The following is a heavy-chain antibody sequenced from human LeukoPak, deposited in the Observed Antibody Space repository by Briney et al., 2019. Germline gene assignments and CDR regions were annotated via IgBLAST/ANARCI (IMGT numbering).Heavy chain of an antibody. CDR2: IYYSGST. Sequence: SETLSLTCTVSGGSISSYYWSWIRQPPGKGLEWIGYIYYSGSTNYNPSLKSRVTISVDTSKNQFSLKLSSVTAADTAVYYCARFKDYDYVWGSYRSYYFDYWGQGTLVTVSS. CDR3: ARFKDYDYVWGSYRSYYFDY. D-gene: IGHD3-16*02. CDR1: GGSISSYY. J-gene: IGHJ4*02. V-gene: IGHV4-59*12.